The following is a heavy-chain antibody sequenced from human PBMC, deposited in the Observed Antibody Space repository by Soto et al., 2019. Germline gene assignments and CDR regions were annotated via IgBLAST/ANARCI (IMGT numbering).Heavy chain of an antibody. D-gene: IGHD6-19*01. V-gene: IGHV4-59*08. J-gene: IGHJ3*02. Sequence: SETLSLTCTVSGRSFSSYYSSWIRQPPGKGLEWIGNIYYSGSTNYNPSLKSRVTISVDTSKNQFSLKLSSVTAADTAVYYCASDPAAGADGINAFDIWGQGTMVTVSS. CDR3: ASDPAAGADGINAFDI. CDR2: IYYSGST. CDR1: GRSFSSYY.